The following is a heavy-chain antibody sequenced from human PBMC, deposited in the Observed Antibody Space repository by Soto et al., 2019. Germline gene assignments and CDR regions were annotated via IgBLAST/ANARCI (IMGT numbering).Heavy chain of an antibody. J-gene: IGHJ6*02. Sequence: LRLSCAASGFTFSSYWMSWVRQAPGKGLEWVANIKQDGSEKYYVDSVKGRFTISRDNAKNSLYLQMNSLRAEDTAVYYCAREEHYYDSSGYYPQYGMDVWGQGTTVTVSS. V-gene: IGHV3-7*03. CDR1: GFTFSSYW. CDR3: AREEHYYDSSGYYPQYGMDV. CDR2: IKQDGSEK. D-gene: IGHD3-22*01.